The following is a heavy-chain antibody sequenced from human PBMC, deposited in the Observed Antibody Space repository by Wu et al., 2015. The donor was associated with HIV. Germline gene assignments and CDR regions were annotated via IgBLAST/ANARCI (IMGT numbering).Heavy chain of an antibody. J-gene: IGHJ3*02. V-gene: IGHV1-69*13. Sequence: QVQFVQSGAEVKKTESSVKVSCKDSGGPFKKSVINWVRQAPGQGFEWMGRIIPMFDTTVYAQKFQGRVIITADESSNTAFLELTRLRTEDTAVYYCARGGFSGTWDAFDIWGQGTKVTVSS. CDR3: ARGGFSGTWDAFDI. CDR2: IIPMFDTT. CDR1: GGPFKKSV. D-gene: IGHD5-12*01.